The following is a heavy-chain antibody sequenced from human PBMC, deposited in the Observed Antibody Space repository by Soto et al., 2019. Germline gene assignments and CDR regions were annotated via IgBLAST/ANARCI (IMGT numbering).Heavy chain of an antibody. J-gene: IGHJ2*01. V-gene: IGHV3-73*01. CDR2: IRNKVNSYAT. Sequence: PGGSLRLSCAASGFTFSVSAVHWVRQASGKGLEWIGRIRNKVNSYATAYPASVRGRFRLSRDDSKNTAYLQMNSLRTDDTAVYYCATLRNVDGGVGGRYFDLWGRGTLVTVSS. D-gene: IGHD4-17*01. CDR1: GFTFSVSA. CDR3: ATLRNVDGGVGGRYFDL.